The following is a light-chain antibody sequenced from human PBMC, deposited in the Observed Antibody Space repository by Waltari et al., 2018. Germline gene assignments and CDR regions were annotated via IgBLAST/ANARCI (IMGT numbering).Light chain of an antibody. Sequence: QSALTQPASVSGSPGQSITISCTGTSTDIGGYTLVSWYQQRPDNAPKLLIYEGNKRPSGVSNRLSGSKSGNTASLTISGLQADDEAAYYCCSYAGSVLFGGGTKLTVL. V-gene: IGLV2-23*01. CDR2: EGN. CDR3: CSYAGSVL. CDR1: STDIGGYTL. J-gene: IGLJ2*01.